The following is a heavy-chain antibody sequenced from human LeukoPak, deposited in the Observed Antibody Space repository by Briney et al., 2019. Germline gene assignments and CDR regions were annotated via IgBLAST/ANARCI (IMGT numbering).Heavy chain of an antibody. CDR3: AKTSSGPGARVIIQGYYYYMDV. J-gene: IGHJ6*03. D-gene: IGHD3-10*01. CDR2: ISGSGGSA. Sequence: PGGSLRLSCAASGFTFSSYAMSWVRQAPGKGLEWVSAISGSGGSAYYADSVKGRFSISRDNSKNTLSLQMNSLRAEDTAVYYCAKTSSGPGARVIIQGYYYYMDVWGKGTTVTISS. CDR1: GFTFSSYA. V-gene: IGHV3-23*01.